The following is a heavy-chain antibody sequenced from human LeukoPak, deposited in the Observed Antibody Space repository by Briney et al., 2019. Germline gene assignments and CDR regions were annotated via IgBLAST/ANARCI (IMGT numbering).Heavy chain of an antibody. CDR3: SKGLGYSYGSNFYY. J-gene: IGHJ4*02. CDR1: GFTFSSYG. Sequence: PGGSLRLSCAASGFTFSSYGMHWVRQAPGKGLEWVAVIWYDGSNKYYADSVKGRFTISRDNSKNTLYLQMNSLRAEDTAVYYCSKGLGYSYGSNFYYWGQGTLVTVSS. V-gene: IGHV3-33*06. CDR2: IWYDGSNK. D-gene: IGHD5-18*01.